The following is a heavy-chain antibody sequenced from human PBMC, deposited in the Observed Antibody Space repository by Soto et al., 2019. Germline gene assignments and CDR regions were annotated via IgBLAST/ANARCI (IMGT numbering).Heavy chain of an antibody. V-gene: IGHV1-2*02. J-gene: IGHJ5*01. CDR1: GYTLTGYY. CDR3: ARDPKSIAARPLFES. Sequence: ASVKVSCKASGYTLTGYYMHWVRQAPGQGLEWMGWINPNSGGTNYAQKFKGRVTMTRDTSISTAYMELSRLRSDDTAVYYCARDPKSIAARPLFESRGQGTMVTVSS. CDR2: INPNSGGT. D-gene: IGHD6-6*01.